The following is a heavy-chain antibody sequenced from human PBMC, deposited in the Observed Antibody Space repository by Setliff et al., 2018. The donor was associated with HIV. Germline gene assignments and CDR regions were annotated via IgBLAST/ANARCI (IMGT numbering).Heavy chain of an antibody. CDR2: IYYSGST. J-gene: IGHJ4*02. Sequence: SETLSLTCIVSGGSISTTSYYWGWIRQPPGKGLERIGSIYYSGSTYYNPSLKSRVTISVDTSKNQFSLKLSSVTVADTAVYYCARGGSWYDYFFDYWGQGTLVTVS. CDR3: ARGGSWYDYFFDY. V-gene: IGHV4-39*01. CDR1: GGSISTTSYY. D-gene: IGHD6-13*01.